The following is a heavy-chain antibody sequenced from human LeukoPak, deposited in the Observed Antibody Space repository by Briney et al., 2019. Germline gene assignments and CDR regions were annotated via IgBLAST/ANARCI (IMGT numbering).Heavy chain of an antibody. V-gene: IGHV4-61*01. CDR1: GGSVSSGSYY. Sequence: PSETLSLTCTVSGGSVSSGSYYWSWIRQPPGKGLEWIGYIYYSGGTNYNPSLKSRVTISVDTSKNQFSLKLSSVTAADTAVYYCARGKVTMIVVVIPHAFDIWGQGTMVTVSS. D-gene: IGHD3-22*01. CDR2: IYYSGGT. CDR3: ARGKVTMIVVVIPHAFDI. J-gene: IGHJ3*02.